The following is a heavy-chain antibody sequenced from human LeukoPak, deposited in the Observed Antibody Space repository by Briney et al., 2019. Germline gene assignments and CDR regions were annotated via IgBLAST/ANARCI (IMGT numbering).Heavy chain of an antibody. J-gene: IGHJ4*02. V-gene: IGHV1-2*02. CDR2: INPNSGGT. CDR1: GYTFTGYY. CDR3: ARGEAVVVPAASLGEPYAPNDDY. D-gene: IGHD2-2*01. Sequence: GASVKVSCKASGYTFTGYYMHWVRQAPGQGLEWMGWINPNSGGTSYAQKFQGRVTMTRDTSISTAYMELSRLRSDDTAVYYCARGEAVVVPAASLGEPYAPNDDYWGQGTLVTVSS.